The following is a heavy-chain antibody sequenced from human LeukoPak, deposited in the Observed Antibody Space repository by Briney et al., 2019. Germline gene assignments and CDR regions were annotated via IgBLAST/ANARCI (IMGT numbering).Heavy chain of an antibody. Sequence: PSETLSLTCTVSGYPIRSGFYWGWIRQPPGKGLEWVGSIYQSGSTFYNPSLKSRVTISVDTSKNQFSLSLRSVTAADTAVYYCARGRPYYYGAFDIWGQGTMVTVSS. CDR2: IYQSGST. V-gene: IGHV4-38-2*02. D-gene: IGHD3-10*01. CDR1: GYPIRSGFY. CDR3: ARGRPYYYGAFDI. J-gene: IGHJ3*02.